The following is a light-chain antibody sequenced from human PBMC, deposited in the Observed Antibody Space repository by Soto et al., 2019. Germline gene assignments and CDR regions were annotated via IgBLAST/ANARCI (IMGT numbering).Light chain of an antibody. Sequence: EIVMTQPPATLSVSPGERATLSCRASQSVSSNLAWYQQKPGQAPRLLIYGASTRATGIPARFSGSGSGTDFTLTIDNLEPEDFAIYYCQQRNNWPPITFGQGTRLEI. J-gene: IGKJ5*01. CDR2: GAS. CDR1: QSVSSN. V-gene: IGKV3-15*01. CDR3: QQRNNWPPIT.